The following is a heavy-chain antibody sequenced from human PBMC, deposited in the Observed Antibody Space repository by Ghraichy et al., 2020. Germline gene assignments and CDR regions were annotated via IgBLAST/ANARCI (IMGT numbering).Heavy chain of an antibody. CDR2: IYYSGST. J-gene: IGHJ6*02. Sequence: SETLSLTCTVSGGSISSGDYYWSWIRQPPGKGLEWIGYIYYSGSTYYNPSLKSRVTISVDTSKNQFSLKLSSVTAADTAVYYCARAEYSSSSYYYYYGMDVWGQGTTVTVSS. V-gene: IGHV4-30-4*01. CDR3: ARAEYSSSSYYYYYGMDV. D-gene: IGHD6-6*01. CDR1: GGSISSGDYY.